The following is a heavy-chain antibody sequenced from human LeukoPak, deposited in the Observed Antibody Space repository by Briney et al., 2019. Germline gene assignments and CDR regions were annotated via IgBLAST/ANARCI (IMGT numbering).Heavy chain of an antibody. J-gene: IGHJ4*02. Sequence: GASVKVSCKASGYTFTSYGISWVRQAPGQGLEWMGWISAYNGNTNYARKLQGRVTMTTDTSTSTAYMELRSLRSDDTAVYYCARDRPGGGYCSSTSCPYFDYWGQGTLVTVSS. D-gene: IGHD2-2*01. V-gene: IGHV1-18*01. CDR1: GYTFTSYG. CDR2: ISAYNGNT. CDR3: ARDRPGGGYCSSTSCPYFDY.